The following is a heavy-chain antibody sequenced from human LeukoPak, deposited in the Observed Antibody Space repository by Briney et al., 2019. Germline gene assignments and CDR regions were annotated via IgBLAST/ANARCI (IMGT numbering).Heavy chain of an antibody. D-gene: IGHD1-26*01. Sequence: ASVKVSCKASGYTFTSYDINWVRQATGQGLEWMGWISAYNGNTNYAQKLQGRVTMTTDTSTSTAYMELRSLRSDDTAVYYCARAYWELPTRDYYYGMDVWGQGTLVTVSS. V-gene: IGHV1-18*01. J-gene: IGHJ6*02. CDR3: ARAYWELPTRDYYYGMDV. CDR2: ISAYNGNT. CDR1: GYTFTSYD.